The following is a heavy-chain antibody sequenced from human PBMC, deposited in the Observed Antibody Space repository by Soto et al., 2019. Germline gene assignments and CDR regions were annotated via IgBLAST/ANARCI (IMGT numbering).Heavy chain of an antibody. D-gene: IGHD3-22*01. V-gene: IGHV3-30*04. CDR3: ARVRDDSSGYYLLNDGGFDY. Sequence: GGSLRLSCAASGFTFSSYAMHWVRQAPGKGLEWVAVISYDGSNKYYADSVKGRFTISRDNSKNTLYLQMNSLRAEDTAVYYCARVRDDSSGYYLLNDGGFDYWGQGTLVTVSS. CDR1: GFTFSSYA. CDR2: ISYDGSNK. J-gene: IGHJ4*02.